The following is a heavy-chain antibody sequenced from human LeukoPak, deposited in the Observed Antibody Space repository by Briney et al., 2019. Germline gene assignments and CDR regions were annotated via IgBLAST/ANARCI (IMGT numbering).Heavy chain of an antibody. J-gene: IGHJ4*02. CDR3: ARDPGGSYFDY. Sequence: SETLSLTCTVSGGSISSGTYYWSWIRQPAGKGLEWIGRIYTSGSTNYNPSLKSRVTISVDTSKNQFSLKLSSVTAADTAVYYCARDPGGSYFDYWGQGTLVTVPS. D-gene: IGHD1-26*01. CDR2: IYTSGST. V-gene: IGHV4-61*02. CDR1: GGSISSGTYY.